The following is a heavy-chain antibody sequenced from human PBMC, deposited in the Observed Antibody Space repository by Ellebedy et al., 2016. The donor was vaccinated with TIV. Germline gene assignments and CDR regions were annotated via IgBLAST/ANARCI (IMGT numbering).Heavy chain of an antibody. V-gene: IGHV3-30*03. CDR2: ISYDGSNK. D-gene: IGHD1-26*01. J-gene: IGHJ4*02. CDR3: ARGYSGSPPGN. CDR1: GFTFSNYG. Sequence: GESLKISXAASGFTFSNYGMHWVRQAPGKGLEWLAVISYDGSNKYYADSVKGRFTIFRDNSKNTLYLQMNSLRAEDTAVYYCARGYSGSPPGNWGQGTLVTVSS.